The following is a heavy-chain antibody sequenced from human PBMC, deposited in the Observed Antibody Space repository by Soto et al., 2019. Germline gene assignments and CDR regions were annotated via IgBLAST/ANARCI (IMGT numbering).Heavy chain of an antibody. CDR3: ARCKTRAAAPPFDI. J-gene: IGHJ3*02. CDR1: GYTFTSYG. Sequence: ASVKVSCKASGYTFTSYGISWVRQAPGQGLEWMGWISAYNGNTNYAQKLQGRVTMTTDTSTSTAYMELRSLRSDDTAVYYCARCKTRAAAPPFDIWGQGTMVTVSS. V-gene: IGHV1-18*01. CDR2: ISAYNGNT. D-gene: IGHD6-25*01.